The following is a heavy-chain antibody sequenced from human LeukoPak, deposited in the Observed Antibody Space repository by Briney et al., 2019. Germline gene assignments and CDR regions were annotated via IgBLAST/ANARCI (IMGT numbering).Heavy chain of an antibody. J-gene: IGHJ4*02. Sequence: GESLKISCKGSGYSVTNNWIGWVRQMPGRGLEWMGIIYPDDSDTRYSPSFQGQVTISADKSINTAYLQWSSLKALDTAMYYCARHPSYTSGWPLDYWGQGTLVTVSS. CDR3: ARHPSYTSGWPLDY. CDR1: GYSVTNNW. V-gene: IGHV5-51*01. CDR2: IYPDDSDT. D-gene: IGHD6-19*01.